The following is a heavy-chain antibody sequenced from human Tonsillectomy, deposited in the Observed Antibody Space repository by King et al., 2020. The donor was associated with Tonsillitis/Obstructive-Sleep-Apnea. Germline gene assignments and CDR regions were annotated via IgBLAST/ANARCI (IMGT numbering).Heavy chain of an antibody. D-gene: IGHD3-10*01. J-gene: IGHJ6*03. V-gene: IGHV3-64D*06. CDR2: VSSNGGST. CDR3: VKGTSGEFYYYYMDV. Sequence: QLVQSGGGLVQPGGSLRLSCSASGFTLSSYAIHWFCQAPGKGLEYVSAVSSNGGSTYYATSVKGRFNISGDNSKNTLYLQMSSLRAEDTAVYYCVKGTSGEFYYYYMDVWGKGTTVTVSS. CDR1: GFTLSSYA.